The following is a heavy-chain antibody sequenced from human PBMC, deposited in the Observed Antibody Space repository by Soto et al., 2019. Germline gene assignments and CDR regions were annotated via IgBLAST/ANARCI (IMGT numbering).Heavy chain of an antibody. Sequence: QVQLVQSGAEVKKPGSSVKVSCKASGGTFSSYAISWVRQAPGQGLEWMGGIIPIFGTANYAQKFQGRVTITADESTSAAYMELSSLRSEDTAVYYCARPPGAVAGTAEYFQHWGQGTLVTVSS. CDR3: ARPPGAVAGTAEYFQH. CDR1: GGTFSSYA. J-gene: IGHJ1*01. CDR2: IIPIFGTA. V-gene: IGHV1-69*12. D-gene: IGHD6-19*01.